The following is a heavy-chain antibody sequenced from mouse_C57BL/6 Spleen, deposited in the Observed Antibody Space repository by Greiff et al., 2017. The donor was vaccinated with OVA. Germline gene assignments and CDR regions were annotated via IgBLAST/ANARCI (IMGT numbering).Heavy chain of an antibody. V-gene: IGHV1-80*01. CDR1: GYAFSSYW. J-gene: IGHJ4*01. Sequence: QVQLQQSGAELVKPGASVKISCKASGYAFSSYWMNWVKQRPGKGLEWIGQIYPGDGDTDYNGKFKGKATLTADKSSSTAYMQLSSLTSEDSAVYFCARIYYSIYYAMDYWGQGTSVTVSS. CDR3: ARIYYSIYYAMDY. CDR2: IYPGDGDT. D-gene: IGHD2-5*01.